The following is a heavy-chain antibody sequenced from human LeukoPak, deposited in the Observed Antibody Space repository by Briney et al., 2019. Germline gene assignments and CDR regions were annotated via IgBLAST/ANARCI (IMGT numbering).Heavy chain of an antibody. J-gene: IGHJ4*02. V-gene: IGHV1-2*02. Sequence: ASVKVSCKASGYTFTGYYMHWVRQAPGQGLEWMGWINPNSGGTNYAQKFQGRVTMTRDTSIGTAYMELSRLRSDDTAVYYCARDLVPYSSGWLIDYWGQGTLVTVSS. D-gene: IGHD6-19*01. CDR3: ARDLVPYSSGWLIDY. CDR1: GYTFTGYY. CDR2: INPNSGGT.